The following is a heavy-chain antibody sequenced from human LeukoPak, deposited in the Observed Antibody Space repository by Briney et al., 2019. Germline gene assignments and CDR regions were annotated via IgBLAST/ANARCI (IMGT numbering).Heavy chain of an antibody. CDR2: ISSTGNFI. J-gene: IGHJ4*02. CDR1: GFTFSNYA. CDR3: ARDLWDH. Sequence: GGSLRLSCGASGFTFSNYAMSWVRQAPGKGLEWVSSISSTGNFIYYADSLKGRFTVSRDNAKNSLYLQMNSLRAEDTAVYYCARDLWDHWGQGTLVTVSS. V-gene: IGHV3-21*01.